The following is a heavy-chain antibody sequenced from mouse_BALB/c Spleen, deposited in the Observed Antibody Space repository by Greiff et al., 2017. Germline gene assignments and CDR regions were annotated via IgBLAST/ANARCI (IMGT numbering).Heavy chain of an antibody. CDR3: ARDLGDYDVGAMDY. J-gene: IGHJ4*01. V-gene: IGHV1S127*01. D-gene: IGHD2-4*01. Sequence: VQLQQSGPQLVRPGASVKISCKASGYSFTSYWMHWVKQRPGQGLEWIGMIDPSDSETRLNQKFKDKATLTVDKSSSTAYMQLSSPTSEDSAVYYCARDLGDYDVGAMDYWGQGTSVTVSS. CDR1: GYSFTSYW. CDR2: IDPSDSET.